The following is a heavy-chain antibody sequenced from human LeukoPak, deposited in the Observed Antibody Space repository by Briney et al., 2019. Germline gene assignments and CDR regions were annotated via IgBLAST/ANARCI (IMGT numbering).Heavy chain of an antibody. CDR3: ARVRSIKMATPNRSAFDI. CDR2: ISAYNGHT. D-gene: IGHD5-24*01. CDR1: GYTFTTYG. Sequence: GASVKVSCKASGYTFTTYGISWVRQAPGQGREWMGWISAYNGHTDYAQKFQGRVTMTTDTSTSTAYMELRSLRSDDTAVYYCARVRSIKMATPNRSAFDIWGQGTMVTASS. J-gene: IGHJ3*02. V-gene: IGHV1-18*01.